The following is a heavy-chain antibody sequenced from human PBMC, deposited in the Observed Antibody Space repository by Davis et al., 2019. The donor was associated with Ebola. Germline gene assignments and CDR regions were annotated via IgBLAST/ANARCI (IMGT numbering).Heavy chain of an antibody. CDR1: EHSVADEF. CDR2: SGWSSTS. Sequence: GESLKISCAASEHSVADEFISWIRLRPGKGLEWVSYSGWSSTSYAESARGRFTISGDRATNSLSLQMDSLRAEDTGLYYCARAFYDSSGYHWFDSWGQGTLVTVSS. D-gene: IGHD3-22*01. CDR3: ARAFYDSSGYHWFDS. V-gene: IGHV3-69-1*02. J-gene: IGHJ5*01.